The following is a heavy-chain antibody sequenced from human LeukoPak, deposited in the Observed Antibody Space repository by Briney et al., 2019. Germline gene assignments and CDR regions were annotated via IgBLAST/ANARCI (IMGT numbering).Heavy chain of an antibody. J-gene: IGHJ5*02. CDR1: GFTFSSYS. CDR3: ARDLLNNWNYGGWFDP. CDR2: ISSSSSTT. V-gene: IGHV3-48*01. Sequence: GGSLRLSCAASGFTFSSYSMNWVRQAPGKGLEWVSYISSSSSTTYYADSVKGRFTISRDNAKNSLYLQMNSLRAEDTAVYYCARDLLNNWNYGGWFDPWGQGTLVTVSS. D-gene: IGHD1-7*01.